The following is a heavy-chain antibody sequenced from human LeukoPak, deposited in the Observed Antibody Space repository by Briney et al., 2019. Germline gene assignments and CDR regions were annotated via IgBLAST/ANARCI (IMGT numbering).Heavy chain of an antibody. Sequence: GGSLRLSCAASGFTFSSYAMHWVRQAPGKGLEYVSAVSSNGGSTYYANPVKGRFTISRDNSKNTLYLQMGSLRAGDMAVYYCARAGEWVGAFDIWGQGTMVTVSS. D-gene: IGHD2-8*01. J-gene: IGHJ3*02. CDR1: GFTFSSYA. CDR2: VSSNGGST. CDR3: ARAGEWVGAFDI. V-gene: IGHV3-64*01.